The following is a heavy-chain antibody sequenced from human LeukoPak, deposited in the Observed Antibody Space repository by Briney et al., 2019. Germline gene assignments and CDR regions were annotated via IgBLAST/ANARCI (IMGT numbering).Heavy chain of an antibody. V-gene: IGHV4-39*01. CDR1: GGSISSSSYY. J-gene: IGHJ5*02. Sequence: PSETLSLTCTVSGGSISSSSYYWGWIRQPPGKGLEWIGSIYYSGSTYYNPSLKSRVTISVDTSKNQFSLKVKSVTVADTAVYYCARVGDYGDYVNWFDPWGQGTLVTVSS. CDR3: ARVGDYGDYVNWFDP. CDR2: IYYSGST. D-gene: IGHD4-17*01.